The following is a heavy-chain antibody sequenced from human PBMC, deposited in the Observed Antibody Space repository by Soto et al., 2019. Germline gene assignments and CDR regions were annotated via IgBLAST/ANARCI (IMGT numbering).Heavy chain of an antibody. Sequence: ASVKVSCKASGYTFTSYDINWVRQATGQGLEWMGWMNPNSGNTGYAQKFQGRVTMTRNTSISTAYMELSSLRSEDTAVYYCARGPTYYDFWSGYYISPYYYYGMDVWGQATTVTVSS. CDR2: MNPNSGNT. CDR1: GYTFTSYD. CDR3: ARGPTYYDFWSGYYISPYYYYGMDV. V-gene: IGHV1-8*01. J-gene: IGHJ6*02. D-gene: IGHD3-3*01.